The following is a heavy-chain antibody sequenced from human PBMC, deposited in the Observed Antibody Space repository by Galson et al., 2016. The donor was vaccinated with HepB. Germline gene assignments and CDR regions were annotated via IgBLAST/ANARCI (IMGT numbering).Heavy chain of an antibody. D-gene: IGHD3-16*01. V-gene: IGHV3-7*03. CDR3: ARGIMAANWGMDV. J-gene: IGHJ6*04. CDR1: GFNFYGYW. CDR2: IREDGSEI. Sequence: SLRLSCAAAGFNFYGYWMSWVRQAPGRGLEWVANIREDGSEIYYMESVKGRFTISRDNAKSPLTLQMNILTAEDTAVYYCARGIMAANWGMDVWGKGTTVIVSS.